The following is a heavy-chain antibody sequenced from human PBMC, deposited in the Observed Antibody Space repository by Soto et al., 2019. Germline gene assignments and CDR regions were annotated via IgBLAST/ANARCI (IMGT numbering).Heavy chain of an antibody. D-gene: IGHD2-15*01. CDR2: INAYNGNR. Sequence: QVHLVQSGPEVKKPGASVKVSCKASGYTFNTYGITWVRQAPGQGREWRAWINAYNGNRIYAQNFQGRVTVTTATSASAAYVELMSLTSDDTAVYFCARDRDRVAGIWGLGPRVTCSS. CDR3: ARDRDRVAGI. CDR1: GYTFNTYG. V-gene: IGHV1-18*01. J-gene: IGHJ3*02.